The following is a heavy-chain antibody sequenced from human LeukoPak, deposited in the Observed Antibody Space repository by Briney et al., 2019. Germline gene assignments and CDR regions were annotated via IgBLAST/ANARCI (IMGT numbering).Heavy chain of an antibody. D-gene: IGHD3-22*01. Sequence: GGSLRLSCAASGFTFSSYWMHWVRQAPGKGLVWVSRISSDGSTTHYADSVKGRFTISRDNAKNTLYLQMNSLRAEDTAVYYCARDHYDSSGYLYGDAFDIWGQGTMVTVSS. V-gene: IGHV3-74*01. J-gene: IGHJ3*02. CDR2: ISSDGSTT. CDR3: ARDHYDSSGYLYGDAFDI. CDR1: GFTFSSYW.